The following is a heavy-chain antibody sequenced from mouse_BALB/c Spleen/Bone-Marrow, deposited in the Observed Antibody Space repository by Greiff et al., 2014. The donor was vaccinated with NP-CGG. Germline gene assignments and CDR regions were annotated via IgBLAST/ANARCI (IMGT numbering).Heavy chain of an antibody. CDR3: AREGITTVVEMDY. Sequence: QVQLQQSGAELMKPGASVKISCKATGYTFGSYWIEWVKQRPGHGLEWIGEILPGSGNTNYNEKFKDKATFTADTSSNTAYVQLSSLTSEDSAVYYCAREGITTVVEMDYWGQGPSVTVSA. CDR2: ILPGSGNT. V-gene: IGHV1-9*01. D-gene: IGHD1-1*01. CDR1: GYTFGSYW. J-gene: IGHJ4*01.